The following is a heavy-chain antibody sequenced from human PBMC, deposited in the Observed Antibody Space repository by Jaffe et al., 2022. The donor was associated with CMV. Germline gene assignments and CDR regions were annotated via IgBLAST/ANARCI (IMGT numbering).Heavy chain of an antibody. CDR2: IYYSGST. Sequence: QLQLQESGPGLVKPSETLSLTCTVSGGSISSSSYYWGWIRQPPGKGLEWIGSIYYSGSTYYNPSLKSRVTISVDTSKNQFSLKLSSVTAADTAVYYCARGLRFLEWLPSCYFDYWGQGTLVTVSS. V-gene: IGHV4-39*01. D-gene: IGHD3-3*01. J-gene: IGHJ4*02. CDR3: ARGLRFLEWLPSCYFDY. CDR1: GGSISSSSYY.